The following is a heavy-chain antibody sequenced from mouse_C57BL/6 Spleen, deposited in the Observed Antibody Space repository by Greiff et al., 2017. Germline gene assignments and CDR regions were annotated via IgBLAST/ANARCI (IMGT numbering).Heavy chain of an antibody. CDR1: GYTFTSYW. V-gene: IGHV1-69*01. J-gene: IGHJ2*01. CDR3: ARHKELSTMVTYFDY. CDR2: IDPSDSYT. D-gene: IGHD2-2*01. Sequence: QVQLQQPGAELVMPGASVKLSCKASGYTFTSYWMHWVKQRPGQGLEWIGEIDPSDSYTNYNQKFKGKSTLTVDKSSSTAYMQLSSLTSEDSAVYYCARHKELSTMVTYFDYWGQGTTLTVSS.